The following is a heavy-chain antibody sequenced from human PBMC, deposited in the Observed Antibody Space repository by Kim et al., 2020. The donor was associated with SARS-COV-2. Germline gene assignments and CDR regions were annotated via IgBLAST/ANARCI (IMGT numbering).Heavy chain of an antibody. V-gene: IGHV4-4*07. CDR1: GGSISSYY. CDR2: IYTSGST. J-gene: IGHJ3*02. D-gene: IGHD6-6*01. CDR3: ARGHPTALIAARPGSGAFDI. Sequence: SETLSLTCTVSGGSISSYYWSWIRQPAGKGLEWIGRIYTSGSTNYNPSLKSRVTMSVDTSKNQFSLKLSSVTAADTAVYYCARGHPTALIAARPGSGAFDIWGQGTMVTVSS.